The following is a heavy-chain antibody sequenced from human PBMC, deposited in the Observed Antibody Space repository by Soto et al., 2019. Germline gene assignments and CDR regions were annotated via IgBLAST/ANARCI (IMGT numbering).Heavy chain of an antibody. CDR1: GDSISSGDYY. J-gene: IGHJ5*02. V-gene: IGHV4-61*08. Sequence: SETVSLTCTVSGDSISSGDYYWSWIRQPPGKGLEWIGYIYYSGSTNYNPSLKSRVSISLDTSKNQFSLRLTSVTAADTAVYYCARIPVDTYMINWFDPWGQGTLVTVSS. CDR3: ARIPVDTYMINWFDP. D-gene: IGHD5-18*01. CDR2: IYYSGST.